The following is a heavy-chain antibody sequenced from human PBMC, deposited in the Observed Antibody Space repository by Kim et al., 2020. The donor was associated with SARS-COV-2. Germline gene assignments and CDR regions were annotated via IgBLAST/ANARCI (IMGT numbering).Heavy chain of an antibody. Sequence: GGSLRLSCAASGFTFSSYGMHWVRQAPGKGLEWVAVISYDGSNKYYADSVKGRFTISRDNSKNTLYLQMNSLRAEDTAVYYCAKELIVGGGYYFDYWGQGTLVTVSS. CDR1: GFTFSSYG. CDR2: ISYDGSNK. D-gene: IGHD1-26*01. CDR3: AKELIVGGGYYFDY. J-gene: IGHJ4*02. V-gene: IGHV3-30*18.